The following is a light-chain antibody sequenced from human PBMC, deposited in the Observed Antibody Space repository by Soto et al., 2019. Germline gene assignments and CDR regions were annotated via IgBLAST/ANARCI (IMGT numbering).Light chain of an antibody. CDR2: AAS. CDR1: QGISNY. Sequence: DIQMTQSPSSLSASVGDRVTITCRASQGISNYLAWYQQKPGKVPKLLIYAASTLQSGVPSRFSGSGSGTEFTLNISSLQPEDVATYYCQKYNSAPPLFTFGPGTKVDIK. V-gene: IGKV1-27*01. J-gene: IGKJ3*01. CDR3: QKYNSAPPLFT.